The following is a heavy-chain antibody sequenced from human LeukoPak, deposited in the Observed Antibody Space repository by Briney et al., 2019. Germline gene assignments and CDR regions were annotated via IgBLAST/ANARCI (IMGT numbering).Heavy chain of an antibody. V-gene: IGHV3-9*01. CDR3: ARASYYYDTSGLGAFDI. CDR2: INWDGSRI. D-gene: IGHD3-22*01. Sequence: PGGSLRLSCAASGFTFDDRAMYWVRQAPGKGLEWVSGINWDGSRIGYADAVKGRFTISRDSAKNSLYLQMNSLRTEDTALYYCARASYYYDTSGLGAFDIWGQGTLVTVSS. CDR1: GFTFDDRA. J-gene: IGHJ3*02.